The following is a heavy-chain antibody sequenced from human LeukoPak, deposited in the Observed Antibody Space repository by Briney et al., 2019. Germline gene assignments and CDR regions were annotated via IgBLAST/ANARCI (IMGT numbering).Heavy chain of an antibody. CDR3: ARICPLRS. Sequence: GSLRLSCAASGFTFSSYAMSWIRQPPGKALEWIDYIYDSKSTNNNPSLKSRVSTSVDTPKNQFSLKRTSVTAADTAVYYCARICPLRSWG. CDR1: GFTFSSYA. CDR2: IYDSKST. J-gene: IGHJ5*01. V-gene: IGHV4-59*01.